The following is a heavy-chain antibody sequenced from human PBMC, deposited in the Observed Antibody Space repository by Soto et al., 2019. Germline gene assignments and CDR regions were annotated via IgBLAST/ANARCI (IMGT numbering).Heavy chain of an antibody. CDR3: ARDRRSSSRRWFDP. CDR1: GGSISSYY. D-gene: IGHD6-13*01. J-gene: IGHJ5*02. V-gene: IGHV4-59*01. Sequence: SETLSLTCTVSGGSISSYYWSWIRQPPGKGLEWIGYIYYSGSTNYNPSLKSRVTISVDTSKNQFSLKLSSVTAADTAVYYCARDRRSSSRRWFDPWGQGTLVTVSS. CDR2: IYYSGST.